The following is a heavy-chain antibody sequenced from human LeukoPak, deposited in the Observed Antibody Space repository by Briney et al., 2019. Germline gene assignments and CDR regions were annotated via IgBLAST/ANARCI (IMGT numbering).Heavy chain of an antibody. V-gene: IGHV3-11*04. Sequence: GGSLRLSCAASGFTLSDYYMSWIRQAPGKGLEWVSYISPSSSTIYYADSVKGRFTISRDNDKNSLYLEMNSLRAEDTAVYYCARLGIEAAAGPGFLYYFDYWGQGTLVTVSS. D-gene: IGHD6-13*01. CDR2: ISPSSSTI. CDR1: GFTLSDYY. CDR3: ARLGIEAAAGPGFLYYFDY. J-gene: IGHJ4*02.